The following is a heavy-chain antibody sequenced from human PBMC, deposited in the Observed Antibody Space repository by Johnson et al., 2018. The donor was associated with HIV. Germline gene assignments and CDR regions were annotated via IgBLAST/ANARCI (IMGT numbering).Heavy chain of an antibody. Sequence: QVQLVESGGGLVQPGGSLRLSCAASGFTFSSYAMHWVRQAPGKGLAWVAVIAYDGSNKYYADSVKGRFTITRDNSKNTQYLQMNSLRAEDTAVYDCARSPGIVGAKGDAFDIWGQGTMVTVSS. CDR3: ARSPGIVGAKGDAFDI. CDR2: IAYDGSNK. D-gene: IGHD1-26*01. V-gene: IGHV3-30-3*01. CDR1: GFTFSSYA. J-gene: IGHJ3*02.